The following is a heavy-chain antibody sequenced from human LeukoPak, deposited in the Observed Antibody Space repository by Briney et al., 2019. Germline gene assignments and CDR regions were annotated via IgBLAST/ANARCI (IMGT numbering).Heavy chain of an antibody. V-gene: IGHV3-64*01. CDR1: GVTSSTSV. CDR3: ATDNDSRDPPHFAY. CDR2: INSNGGST. J-gene: IGHJ4*02. D-gene: IGHD3-16*01. Sequence: GGCLRLSCAASGVTSSTSVMDGVRQAPGGGLGHVSAINSNGGSTYYGNSVKGRFTISRDNSKNTLYLQMGSLRPEDPAVYYCATDNDSRDPPHFAYCGQGTLVTVPS.